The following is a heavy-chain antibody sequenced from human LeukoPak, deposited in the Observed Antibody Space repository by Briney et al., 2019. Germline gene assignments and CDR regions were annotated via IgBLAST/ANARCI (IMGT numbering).Heavy chain of an antibody. CDR3: ARALDGGPTS. D-gene: IGHD2-15*01. CDR1: GFTVSSNY. Sequence: GGSLRLSCAASGFTVSSNYMSWARQAPGKGLEWVSVIYSGGSTYYADSVKGRFTISRDNSKNTLYLEMNSLRAEDTAVYYCARALDGGPTSWGQGTLVTVSS. J-gene: IGHJ4*02. V-gene: IGHV3-66*01. CDR2: IYSGGST.